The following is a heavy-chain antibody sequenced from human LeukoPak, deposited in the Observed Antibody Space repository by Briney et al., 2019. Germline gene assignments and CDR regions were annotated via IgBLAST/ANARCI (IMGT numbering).Heavy chain of an antibody. J-gene: IGHJ3*02. Sequence: GGSLRLSCAASGFTFSSYGMHWVRQAPGKGLEWVAFIRYDGSNKYYADSVKGRFTISRDNSKNTLYLQMNSLRAEDTAVYYCAKESYDSSGYGAFDIWGQGTMVTVSS. CDR1: GFTFSSYG. CDR2: IRYDGSNK. D-gene: IGHD3-22*01. V-gene: IGHV3-30*02. CDR3: AKESYDSSGYGAFDI.